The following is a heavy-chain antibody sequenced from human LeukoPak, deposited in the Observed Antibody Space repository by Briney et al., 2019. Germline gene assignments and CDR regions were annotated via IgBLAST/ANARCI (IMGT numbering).Heavy chain of an antibody. Sequence: GESLKISCKASGYSFTTHWIAWVRQMPGKGLEWMGIIYPGDSDTRYSPSFQGQVTISADKSISTAYLQWSSLKASDTAMYYCARTPSYGSGYPYYFDYWGQGTLVTVSS. V-gene: IGHV5-51*01. D-gene: IGHD3-10*01. CDR2: IYPGDSDT. CDR1: GYSFTTHW. J-gene: IGHJ4*02. CDR3: ARTPSYGSGYPYYFDY.